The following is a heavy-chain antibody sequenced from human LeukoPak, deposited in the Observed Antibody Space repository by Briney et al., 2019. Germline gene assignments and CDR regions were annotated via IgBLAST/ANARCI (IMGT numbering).Heavy chain of an antibody. Sequence: PSETLSLTCTVSGGSVSSGSYYWSWIRQPPGKGLEWIGYIHYSGSTNYNPSLKSRVTISVDTSKNQFSLKLRFVTAVDTAVYYRARDWNQLWFNYWGQGTLVTVSS. J-gene: IGHJ4*02. D-gene: IGHD3-10*01. CDR2: IHYSGST. V-gene: IGHV4-61*01. CDR3: ARDWNQLWFNY. CDR1: GGSVSSGSYY.